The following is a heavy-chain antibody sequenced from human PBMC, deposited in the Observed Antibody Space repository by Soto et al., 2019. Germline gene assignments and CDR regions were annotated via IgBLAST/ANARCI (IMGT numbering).Heavy chain of an antibody. CDR3: ATILVRDQTGLQLPDDH. CDR1: GGTFSHFV. Sequence: QVQLVQSGAEVKKPGSSVKVSCKASGGTFSHFVFSWVRQTPGQGLEWMGGIIPILHTTEYAQKFQGRVTITADKSTSTAYMELRSLTSDDTALYYCATILVRDQTGLQLPDDHWGQGTQVTVSS. CDR2: IIPILHTT. V-gene: IGHV1-69*06. D-gene: IGHD1-7*01. J-gene: IGHJ4*02.